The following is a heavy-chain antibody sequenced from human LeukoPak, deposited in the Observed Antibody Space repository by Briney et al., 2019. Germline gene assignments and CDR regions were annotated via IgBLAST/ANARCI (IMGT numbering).Heavy chain of an antibody. CDR2: IYYSGST. J-gene: IGHJ4*02. Sequence: SETLSLTCSVSGGSISSSSYYWGWIRQPPGKGLEWIGSIYYSGSTYYNPSLKSRVTISVDTPKNQFSLKLSSVTAADTAVYYCARRMITFGGNDYWGQGTLVTVSS. CDR3: ARRMITFGGNDY. V-gene: IGHV4-39*01. D-gene: IGHD3-16*01. CDR1: GGSISSSSYY.